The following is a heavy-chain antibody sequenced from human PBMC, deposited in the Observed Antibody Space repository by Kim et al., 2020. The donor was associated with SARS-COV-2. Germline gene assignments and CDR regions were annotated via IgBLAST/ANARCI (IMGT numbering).Heavy chain of an antibody. J-gene: IGHJ4*02. Sequence: GGSLRLSCAVSGFTFSSYWMRWVRQAPGKGLEWVAIIKHDGSEKYYVDSVKGRFTISRDNAKNSLYLQLNSLRAEDTAVYYCAKPTYYYGHYEYWRRGPLHPVS. CDR1: GFTFSSYW. V-gene: IGHV3-7*01. CDR2: IKHDGSEK. D-gene: IGHD3-10*01. CDR3: AKPTYYYGHYEY.